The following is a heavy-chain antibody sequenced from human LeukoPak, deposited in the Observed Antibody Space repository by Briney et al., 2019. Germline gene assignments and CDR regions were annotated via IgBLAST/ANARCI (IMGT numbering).Heavy chain of an antibody. Sequence: GGSLRLSCAASGFTFSNYAMTWVRQAPGKGLEWVSSISGSGTYYADSVKGRFTISRDKSKNTLYLQMNSLRAEDTALYYCAKHAGDYYFDYWGQGTLVTVSS. CDR3: AKHAGDYYFDY. V-gene: IGHV3-23*01. J-gene: IGHJ4*02. CDR2: ISGSGT. D-gene: IGHD2-21*02. CDR1: GFTFSNYA.